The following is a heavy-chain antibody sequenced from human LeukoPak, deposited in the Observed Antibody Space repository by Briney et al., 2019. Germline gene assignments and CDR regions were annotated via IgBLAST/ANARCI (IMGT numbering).Heavy chain of an antibody. V-gene: IGHV1-18*01. Sequence: ASVKVSCKASGYTFTSYGISWVRQAPGQGLEWMGWTSAYNGNTNYAQKLQGRVTMTTDTTTSTAYMELSSLRSEDTAVYYCASGTSRIAAAYDAFDIWGQGTMVTVSS. D-gene: IGHD6-13*01. J-gene: IGHJ3*02. CDR2: TSAYNGNT. CDR1: GYTFTSYG. CDR3: ASGTSRIAAAYDAFDI.